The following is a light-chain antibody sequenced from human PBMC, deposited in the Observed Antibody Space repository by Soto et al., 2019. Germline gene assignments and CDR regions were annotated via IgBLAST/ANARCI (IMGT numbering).Light chain of an antibody. Sequence: SYELTQPPSVSVAPRQTATITCGGNNIGSRRVHWYQQKSGQAPVLVVFDDSVRPSGIPERISGYNSGNTATLTISGVEAGDEADYYCQVWDTTSDHWMFGGGTKLTVL. V-gene: IGLV3-21*02. CDR2: DDS. CDR3: QVWDTTSDHWM. CDR1: NIGSRR. J-gene: IGLJ3*02.